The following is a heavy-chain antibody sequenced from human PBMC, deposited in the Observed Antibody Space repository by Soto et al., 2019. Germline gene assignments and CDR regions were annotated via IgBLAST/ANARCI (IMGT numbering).Heavy chain of an antibody. CDR1: GFTFGNYG. CDR3: ARSHLNLDYIEGFDY. J-gene: IGHJ4*02. V-gene: IGHV1-18*04. Sequence: AXVKVSCKASGFTFGNYGFHWLRQAPGQGLEWMGWISCHNGDTNIAQKFQGRVTLTTDRSTSTAYMELRSLKSDDTAVYYCARSHLNLDYIEGFDYWGQGTLVTGS. CDR2: ISCHNGDT. D-gene: IGHD2-2*02.